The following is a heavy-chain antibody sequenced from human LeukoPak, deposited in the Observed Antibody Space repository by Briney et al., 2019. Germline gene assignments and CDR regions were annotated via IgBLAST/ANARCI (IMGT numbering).Heavy chain of an antibody. Sequence: GGSLRLSCAASGFTFSNYAMSWVRQAPGKGREWGSAISGSGGSTYYADSVKGRFTISRDNSKNTLYLQMNSLRAEDTAVYYCAKTTYYYGSGSYSPRDYWGQGTLVTVSS. CDR3: AKTTYYYGSGSYSPRDY. D-gene: IGHD3-10*01. J-gene: IGHJ4*02. V-gene: IGHV3-23*01. CDR1: GFTFSNYA. CDR2: ISGSGGST.